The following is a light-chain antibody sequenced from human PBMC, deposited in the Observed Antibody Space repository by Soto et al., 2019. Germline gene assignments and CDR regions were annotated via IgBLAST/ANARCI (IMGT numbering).Light chain of an antibody. CDR3: QQRSNWPIT. J-gene: IGKJ5*01. Sequence: EIVLTQSPAALSSSPGEGATLSCRASQSVSSSLAWYRQKPGQAPRLLIYDASNRATGIPARFSGSGSGTDFTLTISSLEPEDFAVYYCQQRSNWPITFGQGTRLEIK. CDR2: DAS. CDR1: QSVSSS. V-gene: IGKV3-11*01.